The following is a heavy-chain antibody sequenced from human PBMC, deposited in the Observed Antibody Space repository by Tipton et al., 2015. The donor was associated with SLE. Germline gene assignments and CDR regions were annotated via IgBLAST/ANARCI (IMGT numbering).Heavy chain of an antibody. CDR2: IWYDGSNK. CDR3: AGGATVSIDS. CDR1: GFSFSGYG. J-gene: IGHJ4*02. Sequence: SLRLSCAASGFSFSGYGMHWVRQAPGKGLEWVAGIWYDGSNKNSADSVKGRFTISRDNSNNTLYLQMNSLRVDDTAVYYCAGGATVSIDSWGQGTLVTVSS. V-gene: IGHV3-33*08. D-gene: IGHD4-17*01.